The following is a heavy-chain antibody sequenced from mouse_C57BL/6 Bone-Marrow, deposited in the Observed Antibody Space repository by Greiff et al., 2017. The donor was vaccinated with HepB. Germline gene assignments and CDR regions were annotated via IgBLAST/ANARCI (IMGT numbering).Heavy chain of an antibody. Sequence: ESGPGLVKPSQSLSLTCSVTGYSITSGYYWNWIRQFPGNKLEWMGYISYDGSNNYNPSLKNRISITRDTSKNQFFLKLNSVTTEDTATYYCARELEGAMDYWGQGTSVTVSS. CDR2: ISYDGSN. CDR3: ARELEGAMDY. V-gene: IGHV3-6*01. J-gene: IGHJ4*01. D-gene: IGHD4-1*01. CDR1: GYSITSGYY.